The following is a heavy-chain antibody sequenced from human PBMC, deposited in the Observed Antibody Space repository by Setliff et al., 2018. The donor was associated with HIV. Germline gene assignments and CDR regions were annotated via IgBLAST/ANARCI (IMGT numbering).Heavy chain of an antibody. Sequence: SETLSLTCAVSGYSIRDNFFWGWVRQPPGKGLEWIGSIFYTGTTYYNPSLKSRVTLSLDTSKNQFSLGLTSATAADTAVYYCARHDCGGDCSINWFDPWGQGTLVTVSS. D-gene: IGHD2-21*02. CDR3: ARHDCGGDCSINWFDP. V-gene: IGHV4-38-2*01. CDR2: IFYTGTT. J-gene: IGHJ5*02. CDR1: GYSIRDNFF.